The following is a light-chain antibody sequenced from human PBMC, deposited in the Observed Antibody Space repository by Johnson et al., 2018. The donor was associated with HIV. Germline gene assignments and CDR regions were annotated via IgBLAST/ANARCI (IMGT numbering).Light chain of an antibody. V-gene: IGLV1-51*02. Sequence: QSVLTQPPSVSAAPGQKVTISCSGSSSNIGNNYVSWYQQLPGTAPKLLIYENNKRPSGIPDRFSGSKSGTSATLGITGLQTGDEAVYYCGTWDSSVSAYVFGTGTNVTVL. J-gene: IGLJ1*01. CDR2: ENN. CDR1: SSNIGNNY. CDR3: GTWDSSVSAYV.